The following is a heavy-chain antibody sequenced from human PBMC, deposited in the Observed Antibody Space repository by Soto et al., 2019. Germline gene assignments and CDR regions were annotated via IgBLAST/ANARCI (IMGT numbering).Heavy chain of an antibody. D-gene: IGHD3-22*01. J-gene: IGHJ1*01. Sequence: ASVKVSCKASGYTFTSYGISWVRQAPGQGLEWMGWISGYNGNTNLAQKLQGRVTMTTDTSTSTAYMELRSLRSDDTAVYYCARKGGYYDSSGYSQHWGQGTLVTVSS. V-gene: IGHV1-18*01. CDR3: ARKGGYYDSSGYSQH. CDR1: GYTFTSYG. CDR2: ISGYNGNT.